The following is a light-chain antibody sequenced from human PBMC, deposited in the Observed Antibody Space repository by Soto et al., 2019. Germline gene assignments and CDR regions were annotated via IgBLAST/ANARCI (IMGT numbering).Light chain of an antibody. J-gene: IGKJ2*01. CDR3: HQSYSSLVYT. CDR2: TAS. V-gene: IGKV1-39*01. CDR1: QNIGTY. Sequence: DIQMTQSPSSLSASVGDRVTITCRASQNIGTYLNWYQQKPGKAPTFLIYTASTLQSGVPSRFSGSGSGTDFTLTINSLQPEDSATYYCHQSYSSLVYTFGPGTKVDIK.